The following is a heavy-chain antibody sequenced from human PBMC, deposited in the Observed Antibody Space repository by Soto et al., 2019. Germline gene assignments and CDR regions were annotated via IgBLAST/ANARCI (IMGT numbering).Heavy chain of an antibody. CDR3: ARGRSKDFVSSPPPMFDP. Sequence: EVQLVESGGGMVQTGGSLRLSCVASGFNFETHDMHWVRQVTGKGLEWVAGIGTPFDRFYPDSVKGRFTISRENAKTSVYLQMTKLRTGDTGVYYCARGRSKDFVSSPPPMFDPRGQGTLVTVSS. V-gene: IGHV3-13*01. CDR1: GFNFETHD. J-gene: IGHJ5*02. CDR2: IGTPFDR.